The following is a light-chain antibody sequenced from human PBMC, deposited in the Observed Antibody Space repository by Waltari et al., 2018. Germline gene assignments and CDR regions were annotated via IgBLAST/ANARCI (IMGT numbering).Light chain of an antibody. J-gene: IGKJ3*01. CDR3: QHGYATPFT. Sequence: DIQMTQSPSSLFASVGARVTITCQASQDITNNLAWYQQEPGKVPKLLIYKASSLQSGVPSRFSGSGSGTDFTLTISNLQPEDFATYFCQHGYATPFTFGPGTKLDIK. CDR2: KAS. CDR1: QDITNN. V-gene: IGKV1-NL1*01.